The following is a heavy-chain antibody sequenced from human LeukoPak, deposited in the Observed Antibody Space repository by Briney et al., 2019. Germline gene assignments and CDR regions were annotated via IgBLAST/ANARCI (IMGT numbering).Heavy chain of an antibody. Sequence: GGSLRLSCTVSGFTFGDYAMSWVRQAPGKGLEWVGFIRNKGYGGTTEYVASVNGRFIISRDDSKNIAHLQMDSLETADTAVYYCTRDYYRGDPSGGFDYWGQGTLVTVSS. V-gene: IGHV3-49*04. D-gene: IGHD3-10*01. CDR2: IRNKGYGGTT. J-gene: IGHJ4*02. CDR1: GFTFGDYA. CDR3: TRDYYRGDPSGGFDY.